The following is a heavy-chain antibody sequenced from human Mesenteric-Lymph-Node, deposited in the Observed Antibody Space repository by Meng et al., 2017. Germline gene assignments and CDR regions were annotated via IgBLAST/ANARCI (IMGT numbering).Heavy chain of an antibody. V-gene: IGHV3-21*01. D-gene: IGHD6-13*01. CDR2: INSGGDDK. J-gene: IGHJ6*02. CDR3: ATKAAPGYGMDV. CDR1: GFTFSSYS. Sequence: GESLKISCAASGFTFSSYSMSWVRQAPGQGLEWVSSINSGGDDKYYAASVRGRFSISRDNADNSLYLDMNSLRTEDTAVYYCATKAAPGYGMDVWGPGTTVTVSS.